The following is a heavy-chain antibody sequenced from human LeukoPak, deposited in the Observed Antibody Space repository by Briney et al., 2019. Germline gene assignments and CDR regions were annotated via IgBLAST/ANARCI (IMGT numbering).Heavy chain of an antibody. D-gene: IGHD6-19*01. CDR1: GFTFSSYV. J-gene: IGHJ4*02. V-gene: IGHV3-23*01. CDR3: AKRTGYSRGWFDY. Sequence: GGSLRLSCAASGFTFSSYVMSWVRQAPGKGLEWASVVSGGGGSTYYADSVKGRFTIFRDNSKNTLYLQMNSLRAEDTAVYYCAKRTGYSRGWFDYWGQGTLVTVSS. CDR2: VSGGGGST.